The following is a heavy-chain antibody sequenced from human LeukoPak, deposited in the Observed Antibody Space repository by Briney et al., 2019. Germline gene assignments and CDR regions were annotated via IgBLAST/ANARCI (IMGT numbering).Heavy chain of an antibody. V-gene: IGHV3-48*04. CDR1: GFTFSSYS. CDR2: ISSSSSTI. Sequence: PGGSLRLSCAASGFTFSSYSMNWVRQAPGKGLEWVSSISSSSSTIYYADSVKGRFTISRDNAKNSLYLQMNSLRAEDTAVYYCVRDDITMVRGVKGYFDYWGQGTLVTVSS. J-gene: IGHJ4*02. D-gene: IGHD3-10*01. CDR3: VRDDITMVRGVKGYFDY.